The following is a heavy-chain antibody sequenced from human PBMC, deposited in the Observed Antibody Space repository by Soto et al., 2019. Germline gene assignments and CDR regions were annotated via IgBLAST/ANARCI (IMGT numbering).Heavy chain of an antibody. V-gene: IGHV3-30*18. Sequence: QVQLVESGGGVVQPGRSLRLSCAASGFNFSSYGMHWVRQAPGKGLEWVAVISYDGSNKYYADSVKGRFTISRDNSKNTLYLQMNSLRAEDTAVYYCAKDRSRIAVAAPFDHWGQGTLVTVSS. J-gene: IGHJ4*02. CDR1: GFNFSSYG. CDR3: AKDRSRIAVAAPFDH. CDR2: ISYDGSNK. D-gene: IGHD6-19*01.